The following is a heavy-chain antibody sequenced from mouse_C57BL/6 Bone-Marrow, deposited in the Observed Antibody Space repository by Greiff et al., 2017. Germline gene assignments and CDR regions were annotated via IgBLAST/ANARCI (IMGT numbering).Heavy chain of an antibody. J-gene: IGHJ1*03. CDR2: ISSGRSTI. Sequence: EVQLVESGGGLVKPGGSLKLSCAASGFTFSDYGMHWVRQAPEKGLEWVAYISSGRSTIYYADTVKGRFTISSDNAKNTLFLQMTSLRSVDTAMYYCARRGLLLGDFDVWGTGTTVTVSS. V-gene: IGHV5-17*01. CDR1: GFTFSDYG. CDR3: ARRGLLLGDFDV. D-gene: IGHD1-1*01.